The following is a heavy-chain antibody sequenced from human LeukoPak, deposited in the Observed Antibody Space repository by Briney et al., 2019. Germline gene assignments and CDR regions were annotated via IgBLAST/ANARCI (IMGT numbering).Heavy chain of an antibody. D-gene: IGHD4-17*01. CDR3: ARNYGDLDY. V-gene: IGHV3-7*04. Sequence: GESLRLSCAASGFTFSDYWMSWVRQAPGKGLEWVANIQQDGSEKYYVDSVKGRFTISRDNAKNSLYLQMNSLRDEDTAVYYCARNYGDLDYWGQGTLVTVSS. J-gene: IGHJ4*02. CDR1: GFTFSDYW. CDR2: IQQDGSEK.